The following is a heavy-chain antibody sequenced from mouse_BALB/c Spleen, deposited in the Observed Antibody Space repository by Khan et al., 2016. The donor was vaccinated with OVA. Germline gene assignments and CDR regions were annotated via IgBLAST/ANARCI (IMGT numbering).Heavy chain of an antibody. CDR2: INTHSGVP. CDR3: AEGGATYYRNDGGSMEY. CDR1: GYTFTTAG. D-gene: IGHD2-14*01. J-gene: IGHJ4*01. V-gene: IGHV9-4*02. Sequence: QIQLVQSGPELKKPGETVRISCKASGYTFTTAGIQWVQKMPGKGLKWIGWINTHSGVPKYAEDFKGRFAFSLEISVNTAYLQITNLKTEDTATYFCAEGGATYYRNDGGSMEYWGQGTSVTVSS.